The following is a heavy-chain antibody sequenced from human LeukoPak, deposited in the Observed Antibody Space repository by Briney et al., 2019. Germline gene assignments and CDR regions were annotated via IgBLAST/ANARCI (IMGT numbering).Heavy chain of an antibody. V-gene: IGHV3-23*01. CDR2: ISGSGDGT. CDR3: AKDRGRYYDSSGYYWGYYFDS. CDR1: GFTFSTYA. Sequence: GGSLRLSCAASGFTFSTYAVNWVRQAPGKGLEWVSTISGSGDGTYYADSVKGRFTISRDNSKNTLYLQMSSLRAEDTAVYYCAKDRGRYYDSSGYYWGYYFDSWGQGILVTVST. J-gene: IGHJ4*02. D-gene: IGHD3-22*01.